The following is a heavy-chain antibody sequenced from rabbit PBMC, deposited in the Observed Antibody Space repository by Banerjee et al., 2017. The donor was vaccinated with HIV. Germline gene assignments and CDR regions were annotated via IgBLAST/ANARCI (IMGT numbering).Heavy chain of an antibody. D-gene: IGHD3-1*01. Sequence: SLAESGGDLAKPGASLTLTCTASGFSFRSSHYKRWVRQAPGKGLEWISCIYAGSSGGTYYATWANGRFTISKTSSTTVTLQMTSLTAADTATYFCARNPWADSKLWGPGTLVTVS. CDR2: IYAGSSGGT. CDR3: ARNPWADSKL. CDR1: GFSFRSSHY. J-gene: IGHJ4*01. V-gene: IGHV1S40*01.